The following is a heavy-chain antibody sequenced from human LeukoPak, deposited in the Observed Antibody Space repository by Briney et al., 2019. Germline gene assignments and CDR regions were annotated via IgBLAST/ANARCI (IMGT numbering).Heavy chain of an antibody. V-gene: IGHV3-9*01. CDR3: TTSRSCPTCYLPDY. D-gene: IGHD2-2*01. CDR1: GFTFDDSA. Sequence: PGGSLRLSCAASGFTFDDSAMHWVRQALGKGLEWVSGISWNSGSIGYADSVKGRFTISRDNAKNALSLQMNSRRAEDTAVYYCTTSRSCPTCYLPDYWGQGTLVTVSS. CDR2: ISWNSGSI. J-gene: IGHJ4*02.